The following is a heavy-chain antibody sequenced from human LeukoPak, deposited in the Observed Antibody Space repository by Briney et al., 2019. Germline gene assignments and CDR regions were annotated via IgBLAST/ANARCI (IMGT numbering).Heavy chain of an antibody. V-gene: IGHV4-34*01. Sequence: PSETLSLTCAVYGGSFSNYYWNWIRQPPGKGLEWLGEINDNGRANYNPSLMSRVTVSVDTSKNQFSLRLTSVTATDTAVYYSARRWNYGRNYYIDVWGKGATVSVSS. CDR1: GGSFSNYY. CDR3: ARRWNYGRNYYIDV. D-gene: IGHD1-7*01. CDR2: INDNGRA. J-gene: IGHJ6*03.